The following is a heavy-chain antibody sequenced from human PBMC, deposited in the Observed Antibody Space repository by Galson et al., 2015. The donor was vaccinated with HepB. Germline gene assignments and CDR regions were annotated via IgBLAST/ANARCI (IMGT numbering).Heavy chain of an antibody. J-gene: IGHJ4*02. CDR3: ARGWIQLWPLPNDY. V-gene: IGHV1-3*01. Sequence: SVKVSCKASGYTFTSYAMHWVRQAPGQRLEWMGWINAGNGNTKYSQKFQGRVTITRDTSASTAYMELSSLRSEDTAVYYCARGWIQLWPLPNDYWGQGTLVTVSS. CDR1: GYTFTSYA. CDR2: INAGNGNT. D-gene: IGHD5-18*01.